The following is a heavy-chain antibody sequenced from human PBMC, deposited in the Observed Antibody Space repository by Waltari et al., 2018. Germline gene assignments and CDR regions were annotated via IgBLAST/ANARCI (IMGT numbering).Heavy chain of an antibody. CDR1: GGSFSGYY. CDR2: INHSGST. V-gene: IGHV4-34*01. Sequence: QVQLQQWGAGLLKPSETLSLTCAVYGGSFSGYYWSWIRQPPGQGLEWIGEINHSGSTNYNPSLKSRVTISVDTSKNQFSLKLSSVTAADTAVYYCARGFLVRNYGLYYYYGMDVWGQGTTVTVSS. CDR3: ARGFLVRNYGLYYYYGMDV. J-gene: IGHJ6*02. D-gene: IGHD1-7*01.